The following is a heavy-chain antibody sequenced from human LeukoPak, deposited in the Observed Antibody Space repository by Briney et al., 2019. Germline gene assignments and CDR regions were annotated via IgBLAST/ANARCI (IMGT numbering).Heavy chain of an antibody. CDR2: IKSKTDGGTT. CDR1: GFTFSSYE. CDR3: TTGYIVPYMDV. D-gene: IGHD2-8*01. V-gene: IGHV3-15*01. J-gene: IGHJ6*03. Sequence: GGSLRLSCAASGFTFSSYEMNWVRQAPGKGLEWVGRIKSKTDGGTTDYAAPVKGRFTISRDDSKNTLYLQMNSLKTEDTAVYYCTTGYIVPYMDVWGKGTTVTVSS.